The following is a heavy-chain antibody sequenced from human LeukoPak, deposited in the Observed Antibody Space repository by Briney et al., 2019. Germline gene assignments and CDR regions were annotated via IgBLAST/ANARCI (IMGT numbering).Heavy chain of an antibody. V-gene: IGHV3-23*01. D-gene: IGHD3-3*01. Sequence: GGSLRLSCAASGFTFSSYAMSWVRQAPGKGLEWVSAISGSGGSTYYADSVKGRFTISRDNSKNTLYLQMNSLRAEDTAVYYCAKVRSPFRVTIGGDAFDIWGQGTMVTVSS. CDR3: AKVRSPFRVTIGGDAFDI. J-gene: IGHJ3*02. CDR1: GFTFSSYA. CDR2: ISGSGGST.